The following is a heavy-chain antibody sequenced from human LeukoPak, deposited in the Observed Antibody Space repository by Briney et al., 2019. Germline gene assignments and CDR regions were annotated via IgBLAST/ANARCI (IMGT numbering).Heavy chain of an antibody. CDR3: ARVRGEQWLEIIDY. D-gene: IGHD6-19*01. J-gene: IGHJ4*02. V-gene: IGHV4-59*01. Sequence: PSETLSLTCTVSGGSISSYYWSWIRQPPGKGLEWIGYIYYSGSTNYNPSLKSRVNISVDTSKNQFSLKLSSVTAADTAVYYCARVRGEQWLEIIDYWGQGTLVTVSS. CDR1: GGSISSYY. CDR2: IYYSGST.